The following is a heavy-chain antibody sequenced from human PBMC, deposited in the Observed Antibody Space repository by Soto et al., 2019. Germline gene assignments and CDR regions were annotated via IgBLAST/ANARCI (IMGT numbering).Heavy chain of an antibody. CDR2: ISSSSSYI. CDR3: AKRVIVGATAYFDY. CDR1: GFTFSSYS. V-gene: IGHV3-21*01. Sequence: GGSLRLSCAASGFTFSSYSMNWVRQAPGKGLEWVSSISSSSSYIYYAHSVKGRFTISRDNAKNSLYLQMNSLRAEDTAVYYCAKRVIVGATAYFDYWGQGTLVTVSS. J-gene: IGHJ4*02. D-gene: IGHD1-26*01.